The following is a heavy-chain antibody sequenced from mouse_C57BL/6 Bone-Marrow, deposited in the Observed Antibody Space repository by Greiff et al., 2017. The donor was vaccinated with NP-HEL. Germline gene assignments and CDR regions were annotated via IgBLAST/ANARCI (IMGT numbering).Heavy chain of an antibody. V-gene: IGHV3-6*01. CDR1: GYSITSGYY. Sequence: EVKLQQSGPGLVKPSQSLSLTCSVTGYSITSGYYWNWIRQFPGNKLEWMGYISYDGSNNYNPSLKNRIPITRDTSKNQFFLKLNSVTTEDTATYYCARRHDGYYEYFDVWGTGTTVTVSS. J-gene: IGHJ1*03. CDR3: ARRHDGYYEYFDV. CDR2: ISYDGSN. D-gene: IGHD2-3*01.